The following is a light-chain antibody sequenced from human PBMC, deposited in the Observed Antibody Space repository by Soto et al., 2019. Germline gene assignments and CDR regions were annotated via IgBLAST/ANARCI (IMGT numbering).Light chain of an antibody. V-gene: IGLV2-23*02. CDR2: EVD. Sequence: QSALTQPASVSGSPGQSITISCAGTTSDVAYYDLVSWYQQHPGRAPKLLIYEVDKRPSGISVRFSGSKSGATASLTISGLLPEDAAVYFCCTSEGHVPKFGGGTK. J-gene: IGLJ2*01. CDR1: TSDVAYYDL. CDR3: CTSEGHVPK.